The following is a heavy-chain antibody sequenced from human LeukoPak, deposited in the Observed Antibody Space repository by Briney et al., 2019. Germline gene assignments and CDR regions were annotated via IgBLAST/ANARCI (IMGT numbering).Heavy chain of an antibody. J-gene: IGHJ5*02. CDR3: ARRPYGSGSYYRSFWFDP. V-gene: IGHV4-38-2*01. D-gene: IGHD3-10*01. CDR2: IYHSGST. CDR1: GYSISSGYY. Sequence: SETLSLTCAVSGYSISSGYYWGWIRQPPGKGLERIGSIYHSGSTYYNPSLKSRVTISVDTSKNQFSLKLSSVTAADTAVYYCARRPYGSGSYYRSFWFDPWGQGTLVTVSS.